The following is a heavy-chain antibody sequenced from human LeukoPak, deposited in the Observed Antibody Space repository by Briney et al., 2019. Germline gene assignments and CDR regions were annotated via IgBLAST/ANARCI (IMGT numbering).Heavy chain of an antibody. J-gene: IGHJ5*02. CDR2: IIPILGIA. V-gene: IGHV1-69*04. D-gene: IGHD2-21*02. CDR3: ASELAYCGGDCYGPAGWFDP. Sequence: SVKVSCKASGGTFSSYAISWVRQAPGQGHEWMGRIIPILGIANYAQKFQGRVTITADKSTSTAYMELSSLRSEDTAVYYCASELAYCGGDCYGPAGWFDPWGQGTLVTVSS. CDR1: GGTFSSYA.